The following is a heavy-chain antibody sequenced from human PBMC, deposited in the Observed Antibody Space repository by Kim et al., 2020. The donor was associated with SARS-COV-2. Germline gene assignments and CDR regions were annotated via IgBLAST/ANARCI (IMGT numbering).Heavy chain of an antibody. V-gene: IGHV4-30-2*04. Sequence: VKSRVTISVDTTKNQLSLKLSTVTAADTAVYYCARATITKIVIVKAFDIWGQGTQVTVSS. D-gene: IGHD3-22*01. CDR3: ARATITKIVIVKAFDI. J-gene: IGHJ5*02.